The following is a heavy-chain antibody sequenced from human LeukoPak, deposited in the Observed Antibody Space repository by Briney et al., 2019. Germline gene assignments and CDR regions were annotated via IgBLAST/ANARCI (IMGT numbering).Heavy chain of an antibody. CDR2: IKSKTDGGTT. J-gene: IGHJ5*02. Sequence: GGSLRLSCAASGFTFSSYGMHWVRQAPGKGLEWVGRIKSKTDGGTTDYAAPVKGRFTISRDDSKNTLYLQMNSLKTEDTAVYYCTTTEAVAGTVWFDPWGQGTLVTVSS. V-gene: IGHV3-15*01. CDR3: TTTEAVAGTVWFDP. D-gene: IGHD6-19*01. CDR1: GFTFSSYG.